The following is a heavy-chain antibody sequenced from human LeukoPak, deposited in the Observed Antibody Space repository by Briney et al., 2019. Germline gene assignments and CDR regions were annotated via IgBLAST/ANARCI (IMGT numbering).Heavy chain of an antibody. Sequence: SETLSLTCTVSGGSISSGSYYWSWIRQPAGKGLEWIGYIYYSGSTNYNPSLKSRVTISVDTSKNQFSLKLSSVTAADTAVYYCARMTYYYGSGSHRTRYTFDYWGQGTLVTVSS. CDR3: ARMTYYYGSGSHRTRYTFDY. D-gene: IGHD3-10*01. J-gene: IGHJ4*02. CDR2: IYYSGST. V-gene: IGHV4-61*10. CDR1: GGSISSGSYY.